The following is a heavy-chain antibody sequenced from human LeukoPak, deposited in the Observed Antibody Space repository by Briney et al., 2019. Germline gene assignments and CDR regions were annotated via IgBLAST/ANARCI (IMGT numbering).Heavy chain of an antibody. J-gene: IGHJ3*02. CDR2: IYYTGST. CDR3: ARDPGLLWFGGIRAFDI. CDR1: GGSISRISYY. Sequence: SETLSLTCTVSGGSISRISYYWGWIRQPPGKGLEWIGSIYYTGSTYYNPSLKSRVTISVDTSKNQFSLKLSSVTAADTAVYYCARDPGLLWFGGIRAFDIWGQGTMVTVSS. V-gene: IGHV4-39*07. D-gene: IGHD3-10*01.